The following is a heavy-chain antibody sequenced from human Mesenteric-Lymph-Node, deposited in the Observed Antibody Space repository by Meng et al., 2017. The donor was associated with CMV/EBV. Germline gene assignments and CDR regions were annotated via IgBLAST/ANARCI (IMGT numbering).Heavy chain of an antibody. V-gene: IGHV3-23*03. CDR1: GFTFSSYS. CDR3: AKGRGGSTTSWYDY. CDR2: IFAGGSST. Sequence: GESLKISCAASGFTFSSYSMNWVRQAPGKGLEWVSLIFAGGSSTSYADSVKGRFTISSDNSKNTLYLQMNSLRAEDTAVYYCAKGRGGSTTSWYDYWGQGTLVTVSS. D-gene: IGHD2-2*01. J-gene: IGHJ4*02.